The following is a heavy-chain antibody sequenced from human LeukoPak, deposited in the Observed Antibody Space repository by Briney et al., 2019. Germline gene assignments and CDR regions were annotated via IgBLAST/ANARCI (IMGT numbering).Heavy chain of an antibody. D-gene: IGHD2-2*01. J-gene: IGHJ6*02. CDR3: ARDPPCNSTSCHPDPSYYYGMDV. CDR2: MNSDGSST. Sequence: GGSLRLSCAASGFTFSSYWMPWGRQAPGKGLVWVSRMNSDGSSTSYVDCVKGRFTISSDNAKNTLYLKMNSVRGEDTAVYYCARDPPCNSTSCHPDPSYYYGMDVWGQGTTVTVSS. V-gene: IGHV3-74*01. CDR1: GFTFSSYW.